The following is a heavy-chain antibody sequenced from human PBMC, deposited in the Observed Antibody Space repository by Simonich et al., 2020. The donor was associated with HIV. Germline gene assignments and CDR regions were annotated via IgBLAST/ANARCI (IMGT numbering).Heavy chain of an antibody. CDR3: ARTGSAYNSGWYYSDY. CDR1: GGSFSDYY. V-gene: IGHV4-34*01. D-gene: IGHD6-19*01. CDR2: INHSGST. J-gene: IGHJ4*02. Sequence: QVQLQQWGAGLLQPSETLSLTCAVYGGSFSDYYWTWIRQPPGKGLEWIGEINHSGSTNYNPSLKSRVTISVDTSKNQFSLKVSSVTAADTAVYYCARTGSAYNSGWYYSDYWGQGTLVTVSS.